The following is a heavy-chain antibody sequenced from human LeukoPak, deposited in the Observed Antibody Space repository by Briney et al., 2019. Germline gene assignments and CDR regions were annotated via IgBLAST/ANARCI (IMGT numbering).Heavy chain of an antibody. Sequence: ASVKVSCKASGYTFSSYDINWVRQATGQGLEWMGWMNPNSGNTGYAQKFQGRVTMTRNTSISTGYMELGSLRSEDTAVYYCARVRSTIFGVAQMYYFDYWGQGTLVTVSS. CDR2: MNPNSGNT. D-gene: IGHD3-3*01. J-gene: IGHJ4*02. CDR1: GYTFSSYD. V-gene: IGHV1-8*01. CDR3: ARVRSTIFGVAQMYYFDY.